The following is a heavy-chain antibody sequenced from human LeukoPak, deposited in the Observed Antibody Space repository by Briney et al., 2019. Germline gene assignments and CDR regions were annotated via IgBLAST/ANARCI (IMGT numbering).Heavy chain of an antibody. Sequence: GGSLRPSCAASGFTFSSYGMHWVRQAPGKGLEWVAVISYDGSNKYYADSVKGRFTISRDNSKNTLYLQMNSLRAEDTAVYYCAKDIKWDDYGDYSGQGTLVTVSS. V-gene: IGHV3-30*18. D-gene: IGHD1-26*01. CDR1: GFTFSSYG. CDR2: ISYDGSNK. CDR3: AKDIKWDDYGDY. J-gene: IGHJ4*02.